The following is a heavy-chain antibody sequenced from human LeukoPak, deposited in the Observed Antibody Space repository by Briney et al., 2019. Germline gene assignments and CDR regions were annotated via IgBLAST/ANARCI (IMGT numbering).Heavy chain of an antibody. D-gene: IGHD2-2*02. CDR1: GFTFDDYA. CDR3: AKESAGYQPLLYALDY. J-gene: IGHJ4*02. Sequence: GGSLRLSCAASGFTFDDYAMHWVRQAPGKGLEWVSGISWNSGSIGYADSVKGRFTISRDNAKNSLYLQMNSLRAEDTALYYCAKESAGYQPLLYALDYWGQGTLVTVSS. CDR2: ISWNSGSI. V-gene: IGHV3-9*01.